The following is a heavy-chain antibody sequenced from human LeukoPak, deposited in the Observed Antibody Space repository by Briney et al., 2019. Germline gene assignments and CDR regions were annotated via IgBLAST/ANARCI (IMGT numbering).Heavy chain of an antibody. CDR3: ARGTVAGAKKFDY. J-gene: IGHJ4*02. CDR2: IYYSGST. V-gene: IGHV4-31*03. D-gene: IGHD6-19*01. CDR1: GGSISSGGYY. Sequence: SQTLSLTCTVSGGSISSGGYYWSWIRQHPGKGLEWIGYIYYSGSTYYNPSLKSRVTISVDRSKNQFSLKLSSVTAADTAVYYCARGTVAGAKKFDYWGQGTLVTVSS.